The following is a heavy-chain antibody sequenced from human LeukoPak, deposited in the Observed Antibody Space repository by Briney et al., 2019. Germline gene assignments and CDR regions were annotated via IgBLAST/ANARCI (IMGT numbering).Heavy chain of an antibody. Sequence: SETLSLTCTVSGGSISSYYWSWIRQPPGKGLEWIGYIYYSGSTNYNPSLKSRVTISVDTSKNQFSLKLSSVTAADTAVYYCARVGVRGVLDYWGQGTLVTVSP. V-gene: IGHV4-59*01. J-gene: IGHJ4*02. D-gene: IGHD3-10*01. CDR2: IYYSGST. CDR1: GGSISSYY. CDR3: ARVGVRGVLDY.